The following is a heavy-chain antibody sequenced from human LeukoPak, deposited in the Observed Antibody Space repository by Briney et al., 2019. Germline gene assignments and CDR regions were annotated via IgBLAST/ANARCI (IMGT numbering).Heavy chain of an antibody. J-gene: IGHJ4*02. CDR2: IYYSGST. CDR3: ARTPYYGSGSYYNLFDY. V-gene: IGHV4-30-4*08. D-gene: IGHD3-10*01. CDR1: GGSISSGGYY. Sequence: PSQTLSLTCTVSGGSISSGGYYWSWIRQPPGKGLEWIGYIYYSGSTYYNPSLKSRVTISVDTSKNQFSLKLSSVTAADTAVYYCARTPYYGSGSYYNLFDYWGQGTLVTVSS.